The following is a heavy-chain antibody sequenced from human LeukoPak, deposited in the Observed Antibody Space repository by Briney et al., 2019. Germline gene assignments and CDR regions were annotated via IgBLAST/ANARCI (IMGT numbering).Heavy chain of an antibody. J-gene: IGHJ4*02. V-gene: IGHV3-30*04. D-gene: IGHD3-16*02. CDR3: AKGEKTRPFGGVIDY. CDR2: ISYDGSNK. CDR1: GFTFSSYA. Sequence: GGSLRLSCAASGFTFSSYAMHWVRQAPGKRLEWVAVISYDGSNKYYADSVKGRFTISRDNSKNTLYLQMNSLRAEDTAVYYCAKGEKTRPFGGVIDYWGQGTLVTVSS.